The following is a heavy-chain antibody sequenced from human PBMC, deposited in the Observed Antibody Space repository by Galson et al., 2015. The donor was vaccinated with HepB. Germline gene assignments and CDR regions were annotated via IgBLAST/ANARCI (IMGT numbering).Heavy chain of an antibody. CDR2: ISGYNGYT. V-gene: IGHV1-18*01. CDR1: GYTFAYG. CDR3: ATGRSSVWSFDY. Sequence: SVKVSCKASGYTFAYGMTWVRQAPGQGLECMGWISGYNGYTKYAEKFQGRVTMTTDTSINTAYMELRSLRSDDTAVYYCATGRSSVWSFDYWGQGTLVTASS. D-gene: IGHD6-19*01. J-gene: IGHJ4*02.